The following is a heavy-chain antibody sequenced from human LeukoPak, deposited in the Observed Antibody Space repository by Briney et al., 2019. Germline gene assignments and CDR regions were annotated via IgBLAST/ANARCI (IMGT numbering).Heavy chain of an antibody. J-gene: IGHJ5*02. CDR2: IYTSGST. CDR3: ARGASYSSSSWYNWFDP. D-gene: IGHD6-13*01. V-gene: IGHV4-4*07. Sequence: SETLSLTCTVSGGSISSYYWSWIRQPAGKGLEWIGRIYTSGSTNYNPSLKSRVTMSVDTSKNQFSLKLSSVTAADTAVYYCARGASYSSSSWYNWFDPWGQGTLVTVSS. CDR1: GGSISSYY.